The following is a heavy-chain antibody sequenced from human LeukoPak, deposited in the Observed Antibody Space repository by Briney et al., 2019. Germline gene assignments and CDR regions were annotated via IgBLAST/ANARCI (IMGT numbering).Heavy chain of an antibody. Sequence: GGSLRLSCAASGFTFNTYTMNWVRQAPGKGLEWVAFIQFDGNDKFYADSVKGRFTISRDNSKNTLFLQMNSLRAEDTAVYYCRDPFDYWGQGTLVTVSS. J-gene: IGHJ4*02. CDR1: GFTFNTYT. CDR2: IQFDGNDK. V-gene: IGHV3-30*02. D-gene: IGHD2/OR15-2a*01. CDR3: RDPFDY.